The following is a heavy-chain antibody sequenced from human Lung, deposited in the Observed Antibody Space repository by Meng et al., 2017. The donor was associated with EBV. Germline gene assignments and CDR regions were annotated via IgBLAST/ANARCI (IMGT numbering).Heavy chain of an antibody. CDR1: GGSIRNTNW. CDR2: VYHSDDT. V-gene: IGHV4-4*02. Sequence: QVPLQESGQGLVKPSGTLSLTCAVSGGSIRNTNWWSWVRQPPGKGLEWIGEVYHSDDTNYSPSLKGRVTISVDTSKNQFSLDLTSVTAADTAVYYCARVAWGVRGYYFDYWGQGILVTVSS. CDR3: ARVAWGVRGYYFDY. D-gene: IGHD3-10*01. J-gene: IGHJ4*02.